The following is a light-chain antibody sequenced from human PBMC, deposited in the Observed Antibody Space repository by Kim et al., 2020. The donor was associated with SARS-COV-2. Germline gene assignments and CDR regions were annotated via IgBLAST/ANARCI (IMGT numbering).Light chain of an antibody. CDR2: GAS. J-gene: IGKJ1*01. Sequence: GESATRSCRASQSVSSSNLAWSKQKPGQAPRLLMYGASSRATGIPDRFSGSGSGTDFTLTISRLEPEDFAVYYCQQYGSSPRTFGQGTKVDIK. CDR3: QQYGSSPRT. CDR1: QSVSSSN. V-gene: IGKV3-20*01.